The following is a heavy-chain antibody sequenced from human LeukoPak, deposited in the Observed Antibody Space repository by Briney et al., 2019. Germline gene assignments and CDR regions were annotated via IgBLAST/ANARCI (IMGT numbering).Heavy chain of an antibody. CDR2: IYYSGST. CDR3: ARGGSESPYYFEY. CDR1: GGSISSSSYY. V-gene: IGHV4-39*07. D-gene: IGHD1-26*01. Sequence: SETLSLTCTVSGGSISSSSYYWGWIRQPPGKGLEWIGSIYYSGSTHYNPSLKSRVTISVDTSKKQFSLKLTSVTATDTAVYYCARGGSESPYYFEYWGQGTLVTVSS. J-gene: IGHJ4*02.